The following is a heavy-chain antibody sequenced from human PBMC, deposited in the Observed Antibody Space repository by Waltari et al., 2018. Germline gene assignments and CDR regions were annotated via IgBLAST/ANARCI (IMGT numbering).Heavy chain of an antibody. V-gene: IGHV4-61*09. CDR3: AKDPVGVRGMRTFDS. D-gene: IGHD3-10*01. J-gene: IGHJ4*02. CDR2: IYTTGTT. Sequence: WGRIRQPASKGLEWVGHIYTTGTTNYNPSLRSRVTISLDTSKNQFSLNLNSVTAADTAMYYCAKDPVGVRGMRTFDSWGQGTLVTVAS.